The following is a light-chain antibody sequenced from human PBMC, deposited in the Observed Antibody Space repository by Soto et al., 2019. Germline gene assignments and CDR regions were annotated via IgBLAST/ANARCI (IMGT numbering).Light chain of an antibody. CDR1: QSISSY. CDR2: AAS. V-gene: IGKV1-39*01. J-gene: IGKJ4*01. Sequence: DIQMTQSPSSLSASVGDRVTITCRASQSISSYLNWYQQKPGKAPKLLINAASSLQSGVPSRFSGSGSGTDFTLTISSLQLEDFANYYCQQSYSTPRTFGGGTKVDIK. CDR3: QQSYSTPRT.